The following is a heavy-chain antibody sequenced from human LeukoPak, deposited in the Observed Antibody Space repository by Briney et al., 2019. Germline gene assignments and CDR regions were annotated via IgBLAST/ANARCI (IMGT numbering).Heavy chain of an antibody. CDR1: GFTFSSYG. CDR2: ISYDGSNK. V-gene: IGHV3-30*18. J-gene: IGHJ6*02. D-gene: IGHD5-18*01. Sequence: GGSLGLSCAASGFTFSSYGMHWVRQAPGKGLEWVAVISYDGSNKYYADSVKGRFTISRDNSKNTLYLQMNSLRAEDTAVYYCAKDLQLHKYCYYGMDVWGQGTTVTVSS. CDR3: AKDLQLHKYCYYGMDV.